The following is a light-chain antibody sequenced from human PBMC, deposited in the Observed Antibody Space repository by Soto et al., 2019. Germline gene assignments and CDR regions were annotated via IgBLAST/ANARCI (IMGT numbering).Light chain of an antibody. CDR2: EGS. J-gene: IGLJ2*01. CDR3: CSYAGSSTFEGVV. CDR1: SSDVGSYNL. Sequence: QSALTQPASVSGSPGQSITISCTGTSSDVGSYNLVSWYQQHPGKAPKLMIYEGSKRPSGVSNRFSGSKSGNTASLTISGLHAEDEADYYCCSYAGSSTFEGVVFGGGTKLTVL. V-gene: IGLV2-23*03.